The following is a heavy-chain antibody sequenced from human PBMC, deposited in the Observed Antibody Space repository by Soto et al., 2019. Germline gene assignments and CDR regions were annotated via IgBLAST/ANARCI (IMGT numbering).Heavy chain of an antibody. V-gene: IGHV3-30*04. J-gene: IGHJ6*02. Sequence: GGSLRLSCAASGFTFSSYAMHWVRQAPGKGLEWVAVISYDGSNKYYADSVKGRFSISRDNSKNTLYLQMNSRRAEDTAVYYCARERWKGYSFTYYYFGMDVWGQGTTVTVSS. CDR2: ISYDGSNK. CDR3: ARERWKGYSFTYYYFGMDV. D-gene: IGHD5-18*01. CDR1: GFTFSSYA.